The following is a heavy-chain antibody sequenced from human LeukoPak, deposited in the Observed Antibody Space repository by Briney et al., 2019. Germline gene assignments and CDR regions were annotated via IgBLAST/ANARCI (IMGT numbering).Heavy chain of an antibody. J-gene: IGHJ2*01. Sequence: PGGSLRLSCAASGFTFSSYDMHWVRQVTGKGLEWVSAIATAGNSYYPGSVKGRFTISRENAKNSLYLQMNSLGAGDTAVYYCARGWDYSSGPRVWYFDLWGRGTLVTVSS. V-gene: IGHV3-13*01. D-gene: IGHD6-19*01. CDR1: GFTFSSYD. CDR3: ARGWDYSSGPRVWYFDL. CDR2: IATAGNS.